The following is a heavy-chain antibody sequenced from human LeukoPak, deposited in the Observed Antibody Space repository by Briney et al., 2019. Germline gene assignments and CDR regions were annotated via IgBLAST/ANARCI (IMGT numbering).Heavy chain of an antibody. CDR1: GFTFSSYA. J-gene: IGHJ4*02. CDR3: AREEWNY. V-gene: IGHV3-30-3*01. CDR2: ISYDGSNK. D-gene: IGHD3-3*01. Sequence: GGSLRLSCAASGFTFSSYAMHWVRQAPGKGPEWEAVISYDGSNKYYADSVKGRFTISRDNSKNTLYLQMNSLRAEDTAVYYCAREEWNYWGQGTLVTVSS.